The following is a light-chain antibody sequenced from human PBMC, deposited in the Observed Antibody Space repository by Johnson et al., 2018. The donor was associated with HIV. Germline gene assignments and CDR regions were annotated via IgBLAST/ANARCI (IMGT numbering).Light chain of an antibody. CDR1: SSNIGNNY. J-gene: IGLJ1*01. Sequence: QSVLTQPPSVSAAPGQKVTISCSGSSSNIGNNYVSWYQQLPGTAPKLLIYDNNKRPSGIPDRFSASKSGTSATLGITGLQTWDEADYYCGTWDSSLSAYVFGTGTKVTVL. CDR3: GTWDSSLSAYV. V-gene: IGLV1-51*01. CDR2: DNN.